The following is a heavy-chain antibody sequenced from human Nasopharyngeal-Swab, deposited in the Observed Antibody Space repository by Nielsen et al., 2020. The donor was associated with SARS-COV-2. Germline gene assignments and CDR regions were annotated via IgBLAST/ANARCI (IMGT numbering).Heavy chain of an antibody. Sequence: SETLSLNCTVPGGSTSSSSYYWGWIRQRPGKGLEWIRYIYYSGSTNYNPSLKSRVTISVDTSKNQFSLKLSSVTAADTAVYYCARILTIFGVVASYYFDYWGQGTLVTVSS. CDR1: GGSTSSSSYY. CDR2: IYYSGST. D-gene: IGHD3-3*01. J-gene: IGHJ4*02. CDR3: ARILTIFGVVASYYFDY. V-gene: IGHV4-61*05.